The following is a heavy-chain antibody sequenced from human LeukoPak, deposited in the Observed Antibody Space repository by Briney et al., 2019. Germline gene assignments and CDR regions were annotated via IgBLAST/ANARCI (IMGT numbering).Heavy chain of an antibody. Sequence: PSETLSLTCTVSGGSISSDGDYWSWIRQHPGKGLEWIGYIYYRGNTYYNPSLKSRVAISVDTSKNQFSLKLTSVTAADTAVYFCARDLMGDYDTSGYLEEWGQGTLVTVSS. J-gene: IGHJ4*02. CDR1: GGSISSDGDY. V-gene: IGHV4-31*03. CDR2: IYYRGNT. CDR3: ARDLMGDYDTSGYLEE. D-gene: IGHD3-22*01.